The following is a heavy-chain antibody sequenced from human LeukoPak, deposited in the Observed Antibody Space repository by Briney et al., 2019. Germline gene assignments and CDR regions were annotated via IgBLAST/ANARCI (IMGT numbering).Heavy chain of an antibody. V-gene: IGHV4-59*01. CDR1: GGSIRSYF. Sequence: PSETLSLTCTVSGGSIRSYFWSWIRQPPGKGLEWIGYVYHSGSTNYNPSLKSRVTISVDTSKNQFSLKLNSVTAADTAIYYCARDQEYSSSFDAFDFWGQGTMVTVSS. J-gene: IGHJ3*01. CDR2: VYHSGST. CDR3: ARDQEYSSSFDAFDF. D-gene: IGHD6-13*01.